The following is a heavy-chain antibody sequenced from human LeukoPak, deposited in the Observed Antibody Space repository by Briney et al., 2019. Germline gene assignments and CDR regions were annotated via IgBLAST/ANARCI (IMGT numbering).Heavy chain of an antibody. CDR1: GFAFSSYS. Sequence: GGSLRLSCAASGFAFSSYSMNWVRQAPGKGLEWVSSISSSSYIYYADSVKGRFTISRDNAKNSLYLQMSSLRAEDTAVYYCARDSSIAVAGTGFDYWGQGTLVTVSS. CDR3: ARDSSIAVAGTGFDY. J-gene: IGHJ4*02. D-gene: IGHD6-19*01. V-gene: IGHV3-21*01. CDR2: ISSSSYI.